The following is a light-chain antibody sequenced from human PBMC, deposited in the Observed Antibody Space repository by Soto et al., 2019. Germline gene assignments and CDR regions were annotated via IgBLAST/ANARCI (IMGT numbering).Light chain of an antibody. CDR3: SSYTSSSNLHVV. J-gene: IGLJ2*01. Sequence: QSALTQPASVSGSPGQSITISCTGTSSDVGGYNYVSWYQQHPGKAPKLMIYDVSNRPSGVSKRFSGSKSGNTASLTISGLQAEDEADYSCSSYTSSSNLHVVFGGGTKLTVL. V-gene: IGLV2-14*01. CDR1: SSDVGGYNY. CDR2: DVS.